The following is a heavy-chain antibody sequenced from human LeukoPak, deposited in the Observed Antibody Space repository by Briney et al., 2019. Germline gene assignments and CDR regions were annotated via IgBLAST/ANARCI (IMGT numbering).Heavy chain of an antibody. V-gene: IGHV3-23*01. CDR2: LSDSGGST. CDR1: GFTFSSYA. Sequence: GGSLRLSCAASGFTFSSYAMSWVRRAPGKGWEWVSALSDSGGSTYYADSVTGRFTISRENSKNSRYLQRNSLRAEDTAVYYWAKDLTMVRGPSPWFDPWGQGTLVTVSS. CDR3: AKDLTMVRGPSPWFDP. J-gene: IGHJ5*02. D-gene: IGHD3-10*01.